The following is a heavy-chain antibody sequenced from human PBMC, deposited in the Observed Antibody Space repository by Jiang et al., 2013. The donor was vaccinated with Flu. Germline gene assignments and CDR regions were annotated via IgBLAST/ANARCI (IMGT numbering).Heavy chain of an antibody. D-gene: IGHD3-22*01. J-gene: IGHJ4*02. CDR3: ARFITRNYYYDF. CDR2: INPNRGDT. CDR1: GYTFTAFY. Sequence: GAEVKKPGASVKVSCKTSGYTFTAFYLHWVRQASGQGLEWMGWINPNRGDTKYEQKFRGRVTMTRDTSTNTAHMELRGLRSDDTAIYYCARFITRNYYYDFWGLGTLVTVSS. V-gene: IGHV1-2*02.